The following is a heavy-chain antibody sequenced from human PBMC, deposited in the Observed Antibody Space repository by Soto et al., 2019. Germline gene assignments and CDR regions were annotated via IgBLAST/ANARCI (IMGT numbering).Heavy chain of an antibody. CDR2: ISSGGLST. CDR1: GFTFSDYF. V-gene: IGHV3-23*01. Sequence: EVQLLESGGGLVQPGGSLRLSCAASGFTFSDYFMNWVRQAPGRGLEWVSTISSGGLSTYFADSVQGRFTISRDNSNEKVYLQMNNLRADDTAVYFCSKAPGDYYYMDVWGKGTTVTVSS. J-gene: IGHJ6*03. CDR3: SKAPGDYYYMDV.